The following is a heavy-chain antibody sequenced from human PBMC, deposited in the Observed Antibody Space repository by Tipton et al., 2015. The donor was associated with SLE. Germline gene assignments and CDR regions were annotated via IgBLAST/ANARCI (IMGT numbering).Heavy chain of an antibody. CDR3: ARDLFDDSGDY. V-gene: IGHV3-21*01. D-gene: IGHD3-10*01. J-gene: IGHJ4*02. CDR1: GFTFSSYS. CDR2: ISSSSSYI. Sequence: SLRLSCAASGFTFSSYSMNWVRQAPGKGLEWVSSISSSSSYIYYADSVKGRFTISRDNAKNSLYLQMNSLRAEDAAVYYCARDLFDDSGDYWGQGTLVTVSS.